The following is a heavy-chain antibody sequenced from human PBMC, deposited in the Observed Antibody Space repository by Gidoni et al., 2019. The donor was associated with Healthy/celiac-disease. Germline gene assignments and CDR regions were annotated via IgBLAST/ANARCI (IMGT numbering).Heavy chain of an antibody. CDR3: ERTYGAGSTGFDY. J-gene: IGHJ4*02. D-gene: IGHD3-10*01. CDR1: GASFSGYY. V-gene: IGHV4-34*01. CDR2: INHSGST. Sequence: QVQLQQCGAGLLKPSETLSLTCAVYGASFSGYYWSWIRQPPGKGLEWIGEINHSGSTNYNPSLKSRVTISVETYKDQFSLKLSSVNAADTAVYYGERTYGAGSTGFDYWGQGTLVTVSS.